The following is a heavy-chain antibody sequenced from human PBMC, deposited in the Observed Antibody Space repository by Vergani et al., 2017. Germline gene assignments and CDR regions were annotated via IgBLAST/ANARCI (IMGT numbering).Heavy chain of an antibody. J-gene: IGHJ2*01. CDR3: AKARGYSSGYFDL. D-gene: IGHD5-18*01. CDR2: ISYDGSNK. V-gene: IGHV3-30*18. CDR1: GLTFSSYA. Sequence: VKMLECGGGLVKYGGLLRISCAASGLTFSSYAMSWVRQAPGKGLEWVAVISYDGSNKYYADSVKGRFTISRDNSKNTLYLQMNSLRAEDTAIYYCAKARGYSSGYFDLWGRGTLVSVSS.